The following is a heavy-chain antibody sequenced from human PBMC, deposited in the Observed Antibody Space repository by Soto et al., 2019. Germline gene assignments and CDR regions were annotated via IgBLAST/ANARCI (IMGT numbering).Heavy chain of an antibody. CDR2: IWYDGSNK. V-gene: IGHV3-33*01. Sequence: PGGSLRLSCAASGFTFSSYGMHWVRQAPGKGLEWVAVIWYDGSNKYYADSVKGRFTISRDNSKNTLYLQMNSLRAEDTAVYYCARSPRRYYYGSGNYYYYMDVWGKGTTVTVSS. CDR3: ARSPRRYYYGSGNYYYYMDV. CDR1: GFTFSSYG. D-gene: IGHD3-10*01. J-gene: IGHJ6*03.